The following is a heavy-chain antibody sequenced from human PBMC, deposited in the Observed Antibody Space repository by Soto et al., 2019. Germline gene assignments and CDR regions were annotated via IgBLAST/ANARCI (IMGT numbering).Heavy chain of an antibody. Sequence: QVQLQESGPGLVKPSETLSLTCTVSGGSLSSYYWSWIRQPPGKGLEWVGYISYSGSANYNPSLKSRVTISVDTSKNRFSLRLSSVTAADTAVYYCARARPSGRGYWFDPWGQGTLVTVSS. CDR3: ARARPSGRGYWFDP. CDR2: ISYSGSA. J-gene: IGHJ5*02. CDR1: GGSLSSYY. V-gene: IGHV4-59*08.